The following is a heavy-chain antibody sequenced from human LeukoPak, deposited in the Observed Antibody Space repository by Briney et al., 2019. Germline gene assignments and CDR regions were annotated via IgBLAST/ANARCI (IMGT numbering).Heavy chain of an antibody. CDR1: GFTFSSYG. Sequence: PGRSLRLSCAAAGFTFSSYGMHWVRQAPGKGLEWVALMSYDGSEKYYADSVKGRFTISRDNSKNTLYLQMNSLRAEDTAVYYCARDGTASYYYYGMDVWGQGTTVTVSS. J-gene: IGHJ6*02. D-gene: IGHD1-14*01. V-gene: IGHV3-30*03. CDR2: MSYDGSEK. CDR3: ARDGTASYYYYGMDV.